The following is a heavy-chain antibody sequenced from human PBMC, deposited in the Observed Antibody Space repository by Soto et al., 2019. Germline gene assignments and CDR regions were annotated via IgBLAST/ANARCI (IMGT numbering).Heavy chain of an antibody. CDR1: GYTFTDYW. Sequence: GESLKISCKGSGYTFTDYWIGWVRQLPGKGLEWMGIIYPGDSDTRYSPSFQGHVTITVDKSTSTAYLQWNTLKASDTAMYYSARHISNFQYCYYAIDVWGQGTTVTVSS. D-gene: IGHD4-4*01. CDR2: IYPGDSDT. J-gene: IGHJ6*02. V-gene: IGHV5-51*01. CDR3: ARHISNFQYCYYAIDV.